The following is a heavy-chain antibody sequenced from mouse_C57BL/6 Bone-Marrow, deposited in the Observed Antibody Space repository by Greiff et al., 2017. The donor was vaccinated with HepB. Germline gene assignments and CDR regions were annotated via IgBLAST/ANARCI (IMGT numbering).Heavy chain of an antibody. V-gene: IGHV1-82*01. D-gene: IGHD1-1*01. CDR3: ARPSYYYGSSYYFDY. J-gene: IGHJ2*01. Sequence: VKLMESGPELVKPGASVKISCKASGYAFSSSWMNWVKQRPGKGLEWIGRIYPGDGDTNYNGKFKGKATLTADKSSSTAYMQLSSLTSEDSAVYCCARPSYYYGSSYYFDYWGQGTTLTVSS. CDR2: IYPGDGDT. CDR1: GYAFSSSW.